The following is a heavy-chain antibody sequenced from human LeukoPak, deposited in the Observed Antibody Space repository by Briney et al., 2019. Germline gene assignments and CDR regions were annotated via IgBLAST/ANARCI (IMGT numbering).Heavy chain of an antibody. V-gene: IGHV4-59*08. J-gene: IGHJ3*02. CDR1: GGSISSYY. D-gene: IGHD2-15*01. CDR2: IYYSGST. Sequence: KPSETLSLTCTVSGGSISSYYWSWSRQPPGKGLEWIGYIYYSGSTNYNPSLKSRVTISVDTSQNQFSLKLSSVTAADTAVYYCARYTDAGVVALNAFDIWGQGTMVTVSS. CDR3: ARYTDAGVVALNAFDI.